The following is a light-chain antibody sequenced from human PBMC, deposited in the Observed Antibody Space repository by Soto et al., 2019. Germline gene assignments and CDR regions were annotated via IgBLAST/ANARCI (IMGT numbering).Light chain of an antibody. Sequence: QSVLTQPPSASGTPGQTVTISCSGTRSNIGRNVVNWYQQLPGTSPKLLIYSTDHRPSGVPDRFSGSKSGTSGSLAISGLQSADGADYYCAVWDDSLNGIVFGGGTKVTVL. CDR3: AVWDDSLNGIV. CDR2: STD. CDR1: RSNIGRNV. V-gene: IGLV1-44*01. J-gene: IGLJ2*01.